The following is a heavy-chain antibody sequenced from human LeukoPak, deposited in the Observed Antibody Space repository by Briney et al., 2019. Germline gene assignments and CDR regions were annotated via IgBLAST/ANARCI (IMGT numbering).Heavy chain of an antibody. J-gene: IGHJ4*02. CDR3: ARGDDSGYYDYFDY. CDR1: GFTVDSNY. D-gene: IGHD3-22*01. CDR2: IYTGGNT. Sequence: GGSLRLSGAASGFTVDSNYLSWVRQAPGKGLEWVSTIYTGGNTYYAASVKGWFTISRDFSKNTVFLHMNSLRAEDTAMYYCARGDDSGYYDYFDYWGQGALVTVSS. V-gene: IGHV3-53*01.